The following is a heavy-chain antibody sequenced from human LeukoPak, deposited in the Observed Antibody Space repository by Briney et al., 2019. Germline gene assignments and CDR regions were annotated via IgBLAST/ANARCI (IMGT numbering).Heavy chain of an antibody. CDR1: GFTFSSYA. CDR3: AKDFLLTYDSSGSFDY. J-gene: IGHJ4*02. D-gene: IGHD3-22*01. V-gene: IGHV3-23*01. CDR2: ISGSGGST. Sequence: VLLGGSLRLSCAASGFTFSSYAMSWVRQAPGKGLEWVSAISGSGGSTYYADSVKGRFTISRDNSKNTLYLQMNSLRAEDTAVYYCAKDFLLTYDSSGSFDYWGQGTLVTVSS.